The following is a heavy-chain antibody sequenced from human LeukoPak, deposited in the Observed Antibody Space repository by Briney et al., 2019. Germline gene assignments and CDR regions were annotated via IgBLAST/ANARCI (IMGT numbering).Heavy chain of an antibody. V-gene: IGHV3-30*02. J-gene: IGHJ4*02. CDR3: ARADELAVDSSGYYLDY. D-gene: IGHD3-22*01. CDR2: IRYDGSNK. Sequence: PGESLRLSCAASGFTFSSYGMHWVRQAPGKGLEWVAFIRYDGSNKYYADSVKGRFTISRDNSKNTLYLQMNSLRAEDTAVYYCARADELAVDSSGYYLDYWGQGTLVTVSS. CDR1: GFTFSSYG.